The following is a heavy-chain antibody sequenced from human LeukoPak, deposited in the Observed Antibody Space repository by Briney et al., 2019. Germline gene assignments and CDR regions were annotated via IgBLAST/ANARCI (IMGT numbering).Heavy chain of an antibody. D-gene: IGHD3-22*01. J-gene: IGHJ4*02. CDR2: IRYTGST. V-gene: IGHV4-39*01. CDR1: GGSISSGDFS. CDR3: ARHRTYDSTDH. Sequence: PSETLSLTCSVSGGSISSGDFSWGWIRQPPGKGLEWIGNIRYTGSTFYKSSLKSRLTISVDTSKNQFSLKLSSVTAADTAVYYCARHRTYDSTDHWGQGILVTVSS.